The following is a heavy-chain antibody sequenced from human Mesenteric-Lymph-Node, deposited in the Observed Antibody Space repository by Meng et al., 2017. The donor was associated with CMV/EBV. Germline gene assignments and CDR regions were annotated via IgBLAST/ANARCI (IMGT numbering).Heavy chain of an antibody. J-gene: IGHJ4*02. CDR3: ARPYDFWSGYGGFDY. Sequence: SGYPFTSYYMHWVRQAPGQGLEWMGWISPYNGNTNYLQKLQGRVTMTTDTSTNTAYMELRGLRSDDTAVYYCARPYDFWSGYGGFDYWGQGTLVTVSS. V-gene: IGHV1-18*04. D-gene: IGHD3-3*01. CDR1: GYPFTSYY. CDR2: ISPYNGNT.